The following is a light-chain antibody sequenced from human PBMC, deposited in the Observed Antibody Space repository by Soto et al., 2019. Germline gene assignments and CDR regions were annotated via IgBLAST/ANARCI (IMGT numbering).Light chain of an antibody. CDR1: QRVSNSY. Sequence: EIVLTQSPGTLSLSPGERVTLYCKASQRVSNSYLAWYQQRPGQAPRLLIYGAFSRATDAPDRFSDSESGTEFTLTIDRLAPEDSAVYFCQQYATSPRTFGQGTKVDIK. J-gene: IGKJ1*01. V-gene: IGKV3-20*01. CDR3: QQYATSPRT. CDR2: GAF.